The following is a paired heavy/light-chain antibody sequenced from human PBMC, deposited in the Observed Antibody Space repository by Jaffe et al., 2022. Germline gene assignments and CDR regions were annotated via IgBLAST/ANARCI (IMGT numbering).Light chain of an antibody. J-gene: IGLJ2*01. V-gene: IGLV1-40*01. Sequence: QSVLTQPPSVSGAPGQRVTISCTGSSSNIGAGYDVHWYQQLPGAAPKLLIYGNSNRPSGVPDRFSGSKSGTSASLAITGLQAEDEADYYCQSYDSSLSGSVVFGGGTKLTVL. CDR2: GNS. CDR1: SSNIGAGYD. CDR3: QSYDSSLSGSVV.
Heavy chain of an antibody. CDR2: IYTTGST. J-gene: IGHJ6*03. V-gene: IGHV4-61*02. CDR3: ARVVYYDILIGDYYMDV. CDR1: GGSISGGYYY. D-gene: IGHD3-9*01. Sequence: QVQLQESGPGLVKPSQTLSLTCTVSGGSISGGYYYWSWIRQPAGKGLEWIGHIYTTGSTNYNPSLKSRVTISLDTSRNQFSLKLSSVTAADTAVYYCARVVYYDILIGDYYMDVWGKGTTVTVSS.